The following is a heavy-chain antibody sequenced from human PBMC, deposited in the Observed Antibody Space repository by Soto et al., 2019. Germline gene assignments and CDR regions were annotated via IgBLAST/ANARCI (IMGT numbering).Heavy chain of an antibody. CDR2: ISYDGSNK. CDR1: GFTFSSYA. J-gene: IGHJ4*02. D-gene: IGHD2-15*01. V-gene: IGHV3-30-3*01. CDR3: ARDCGVVVAAGLTPDY. Sequence: QVQLVESGGGMVQPGRSLRLSCAASGFTFSSYAMHWVRQAPGKGLEWVAVISYDGSNKYYADSVKGRFTISRDNSKNTLYLQMNSLRAEDTAVYYCARDCGVVVAAGLTPDYWGQGTLVTVSS.